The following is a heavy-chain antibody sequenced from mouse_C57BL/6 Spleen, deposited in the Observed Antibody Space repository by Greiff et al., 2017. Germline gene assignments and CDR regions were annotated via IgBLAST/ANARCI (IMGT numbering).Heavy chain of an antibody. J-gene: IGHJ2*01. CDR3: ARSYDYVYYFDY. CDR1: GYTFTDYN. CDR2: INPNNGGT. Sequence: EVQLRQSGPELVKPGASVKIPCKASGYTFTDYNMDWVKQSHGKSLEWIGDINPNNGGTIYNQKFKGKATLTVDKSSSTAYMELRSLTSEDTAVYYCARSYDYVYYFDYWGQGTTLTVSS. V-gene: IGHV1-18*01. D-gene: IGHD2-4*01.